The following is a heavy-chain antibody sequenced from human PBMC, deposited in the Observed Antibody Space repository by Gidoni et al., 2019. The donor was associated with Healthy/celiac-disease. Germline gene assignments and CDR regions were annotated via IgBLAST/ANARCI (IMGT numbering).Heavy chain of an antibody. V-gene: IGHV4-4*02. J-gene: IGHJ4*02. CDR2: ISHSGST. D-gene: IGHD3-22*01. CDR3: ARSKYVDYYDSSGYFDY. Sequence: QVQLPESGPGLVKPSGTLSLTCAVSGGSISSSNWWSWVRQPPGKGLEWIGEISHSGSTNYNPSLKSRVTISVDKSKNQFSLKLSSVTAADTAVYYCARSKYVDYYDSSGYFDYWGQGTLVTVSS. CDR1: GGSISSSNW.